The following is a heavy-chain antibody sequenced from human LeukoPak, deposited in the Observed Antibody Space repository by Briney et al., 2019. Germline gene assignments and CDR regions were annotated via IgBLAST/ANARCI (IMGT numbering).Heavy chain of an antibody. J-gene: IGHJ4*02. CDR1: GFTFSSYG. D-gene: IGHD3-3*01. CDR3: AKDWSGSPGV. Sequence: PGGSLRLSCAASGFTFSSYGIHWVRQAPDKGLEWVAFIRYDGSNKYYADSVKGRFTISRDNSKNTLYLQMNSLRAEDTAVYYCAKDWSGSPGVWGQGTLVTVSS. CDR2: IRYDGSNK. V-gene: IGHV3-30*02.